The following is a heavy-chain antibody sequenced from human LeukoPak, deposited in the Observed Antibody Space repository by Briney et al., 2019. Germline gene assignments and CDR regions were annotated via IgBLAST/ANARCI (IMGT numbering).Heavy chain of an antibody. Sequence: ASVKVSCKASGYTFTSYAMNWVRQAPGQGLEWMGWINTNTGNPTYAQGFTGRFVFSLDTSVSTTYLQTSSLKAEDTAVYYCAREGSSWEGNYFDYWGQGTLVTVSS. CDR1: GYTFTSYA. V-gene: IGHV7-4-1*02. D-gene: IGHD6-13*01. CDR2: INTNTGNP. J-gene: IGHJ4*02. CDR3: AREGSSWEGNYFDY.